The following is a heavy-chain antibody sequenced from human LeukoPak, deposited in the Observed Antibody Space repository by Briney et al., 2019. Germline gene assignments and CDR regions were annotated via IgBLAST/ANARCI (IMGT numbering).Heavy chain of an antibody. CDR1: GGTISSGAYY. CDR3: ARRAGDQRYGMDV. D-gene: IGHD7-27*01. V-gene: IGHV4-61*08. Sequence: SETLSLTCTVSGGTISSGAYYWSWIRQHPGKGLEWIGYIYYTGITNYNPSLKSRVTISVDTSKNQFSLKLSSVTAADTAVFYCARRAGDQRYGMDVWGQGTTVTVSS. CDR2: IYYTGIT. J-gene: IGHJ6*02.